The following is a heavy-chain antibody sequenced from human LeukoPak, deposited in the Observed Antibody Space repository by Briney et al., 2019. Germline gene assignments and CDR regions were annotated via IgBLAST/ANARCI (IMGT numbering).Heavy chain of an antibody. CDR2: ISSSGSTI. D-gene: IGHD3-10*02. CDR3: AELGITMIGGV. J-gene: IGHJ6*04. CDR1: GFTFSDYA. Sequence: GGSLRLSCAASGFTFSDYAMNWVRQAPGKGLEWVSYISSSGSTIYYADSVKGRFTISRDNAKNSLYLQMNSLRAEDTAVYYCAELGITMIGGVWGKGTTVTISS. V-gene: IGHV3-48*03.